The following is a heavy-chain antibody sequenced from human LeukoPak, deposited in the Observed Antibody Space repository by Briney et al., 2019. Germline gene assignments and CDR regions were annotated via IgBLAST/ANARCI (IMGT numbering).Heavy chain of an antibody. Sequence: QPGGSLRLSCAASGFTFSSYAMSWVRQAPGKGLEWVSAISGSGGSTYYADSVKGRFTISRDNSKNTLYLQMNSLRAEDTAVYYCAKIRSPLLKQTKFWSGYPTNDYWGQGTLVTVSS. CDR1: GFTFSSYA. CDR2: ISGSGGST. D-gene: IGHD3-3*01. V-gene: IGHV3-23*01. J-gene: IGHJ4*02. CDR3: AKIRSPLLKQTKFWSGYPTNDY.